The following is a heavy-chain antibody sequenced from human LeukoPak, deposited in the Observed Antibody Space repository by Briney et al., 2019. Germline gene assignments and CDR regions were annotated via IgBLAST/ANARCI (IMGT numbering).Heavy chain of an antibody. J-gene: IGHJ4*02. CDR2: ISYDGSNK. D-gene: IGHD6-13*01. CDR3: AREYSSSWSTFDY. CDR1: GFTFSSYA. V-gene: IGHV3-30*04. Sequence: GGSLRLSCAASGFTFSSYAMHWVRQAPGKGLEWVAVISYDGSNKYYADSVKGRFTISRDNSKNTLYLQMNSLRAEDTAVYYCAREYSSSWSTFDYWGQGTLVTVSS.